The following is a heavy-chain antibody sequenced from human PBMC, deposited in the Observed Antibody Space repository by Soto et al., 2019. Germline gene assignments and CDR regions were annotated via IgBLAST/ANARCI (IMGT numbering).Heavy chain of an antibody. CDR2: IVPVFGRP. V-gene: IGHV1-69*13. D-gene: IGHD5-12*01. CDR3: AREGSGYNF. J-gene: IGHJ4*02. CDR1: GGSFSNLG. Sequence: ASVKVSCKASGGSFSNLGISWVRQAPGQGLEWMGGIVPVFGRPNYAQRFRGRLTITADESTSTGYMELISLRSDDTAVYYCAREGSGYNFWGQGTQVTVSS.